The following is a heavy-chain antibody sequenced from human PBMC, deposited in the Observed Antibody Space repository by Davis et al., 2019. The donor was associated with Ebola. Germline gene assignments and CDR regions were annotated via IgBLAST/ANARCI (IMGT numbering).Heavy chain of an antibody. CDR3: ARLRDSGSYFRAFEYFFDY. Sequence: GESLKISCKGSGYSFTSYWIAWVRQMPGKGLEWMEIIYPGDSDTRYSPSFQGQVTMSADKSISTAYLQWSSLKASDTAIYFCARLRDSGSYFRAFEYFFDYWGQGALVTVSS. D-gene: IGHD1-26*01. CDR2: IYPGDSDT. V-gene: IGHV5-51*01. CDR1: GYSFTSYW. J-gene: IGHJ4*02.